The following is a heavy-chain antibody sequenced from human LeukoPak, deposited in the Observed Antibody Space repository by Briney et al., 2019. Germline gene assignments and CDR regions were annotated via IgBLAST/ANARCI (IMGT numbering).Heavy chain of an antibody. J-gene: IGHJ4*02. Sequence: RTSETLSLTCTVSGGSISSYYWSWIRQPPGKGLEWIGYIYYSGSTNYNPSLKSRVTISVDTSKNQFSLKLSSVTAADTAVYYCARIYGSSGYYLDYWGQGTLVTVSS. V-gene: IGHV4-59*08. CDR2: IYYSGST. CDR1: GGSISSYY. CDR3: ARIYGSSGYYLDY. D-gene: IGHD3-22*01.